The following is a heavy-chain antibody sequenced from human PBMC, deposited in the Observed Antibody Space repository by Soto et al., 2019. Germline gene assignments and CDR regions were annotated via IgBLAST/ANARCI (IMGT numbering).Heavy chain of an antibody. D-gene: IGHD3-10*02. J-gene: IGHJ6*02. CDR2: IYYSGST. Sequence: QVQLQESGPGLVKPSQTLSLTCPVSGGSISSGGYYWSWIRQHPGKGLEWIGYIYYSGSTYYNRSLKSRVTISVDTSKNQFSLKLSSVTAADTAVYYCARDVRRAGGMDVWGQGTTVIVSS. V-gene: IGHV4-31*03. CDR3: ARDVRRAGGMDV. CDR1: GGSISSGGYY.